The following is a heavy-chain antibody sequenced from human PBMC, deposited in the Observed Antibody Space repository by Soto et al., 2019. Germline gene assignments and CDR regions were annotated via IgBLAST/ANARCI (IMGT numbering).Heavy chain of an antibody. V-gene: IGHV3-30-3*01. J-gene: IGHJ4*02. CDR1: GFTLSSYA. D-gene: IGHD6-19*01. Sequence: QVQLVESGGGVVQPGRSLRLSCAASGFTLSSYAMHWVRQAPGKGLEWVAIISNDAINKYYADSVKGRFTISRDNSKDTVYLQMISLRAEDTAVYYCARDPDSSGWYRFDYWGQGTLVTVSS. CDR3: ARDPDSSGWYRFDY. CDR2: ISNDAINK.